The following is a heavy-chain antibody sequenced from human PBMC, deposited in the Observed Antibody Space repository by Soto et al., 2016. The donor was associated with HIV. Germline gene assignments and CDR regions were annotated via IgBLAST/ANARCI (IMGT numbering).Heavy chain of an antibody. CDR1: GFTFSNTW. CDR2: IKSKTDGGTT. V-gene: IGHV3-15*01. Sequence: EVQLVESGGGLIKPGGSLRLSCAASGFTFSNTWMNWVRQAPGKGLEWVGRIKSKTDGGTTDYAAPVRGRFTISRDDSKNTLYLQMNSLKTEDTAVYYCTTIVVPDTSWVRYFDYWGQGTLVTVSS. J-gene: IGHJ4*02. CDR3: TTIVVPDTSWVRYFDY. D-gene: IGHD2-2*01.